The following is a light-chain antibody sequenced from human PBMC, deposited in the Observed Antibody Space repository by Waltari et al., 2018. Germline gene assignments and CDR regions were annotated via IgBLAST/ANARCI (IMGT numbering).Light chain of an antibody. Sequence: QSVLTQPASVSGSPGPPITISCTGTNSDIGSYSYVSWYQQYPGKAPKLIIYDLTDRPSWGSTRFSGSKSGNTASLTSAGLQADDEADYFCSSYTGRGTVIFGRGTMVTVL. CDR3: SSYTGRGTVI. J-gene: IGLJ2*01. CDR1: NSDIGSYSY. V-gene: IGLV2-14*01. CDR2: DLT.